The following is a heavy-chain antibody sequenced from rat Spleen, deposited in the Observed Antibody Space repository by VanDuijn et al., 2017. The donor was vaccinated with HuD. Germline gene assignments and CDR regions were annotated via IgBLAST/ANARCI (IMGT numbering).Heavy chain of an antibody. Sequence: EVQLVESGGGLVQPGRSLKLSCAASGFTFSNYDMAWVRQAPTKGLEWVASISYDGGSTYYRDSVKGRFTISRDNAKSTLYLQMDSLRSEDTATYYCASPLGTGDYWGQGVMVTVSS. CDR3: ASPLGTGDY. D-gene: IGHD1-5*01. CDR2: ISYDGGST. CDR1: GFTFSNYD. J-gene: IGHJ2*01. V-gene: IGHV5-20*01.